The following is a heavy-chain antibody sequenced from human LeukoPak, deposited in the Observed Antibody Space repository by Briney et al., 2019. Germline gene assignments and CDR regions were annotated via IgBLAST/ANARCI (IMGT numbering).Heavy chain of an antibody. CDR2: IYYSGST. V-gene: IGHV4-31*03. D-gene: IGHD2-15*01. CDR1: GHSICSGGYY. J-gene: IGHJ4*02. Sequence: SETLSHTCTVSGHSICSGGYYWRGIRQHPGKGLEGVGYIYYSGSTYYNPSLKSRVNISVDTSKNQFSLKLSSVTAADTAVYYCARWVVVTKGFFHYWGQGTLVTVSS. CDR3: ARWVVVTKGFFHY.